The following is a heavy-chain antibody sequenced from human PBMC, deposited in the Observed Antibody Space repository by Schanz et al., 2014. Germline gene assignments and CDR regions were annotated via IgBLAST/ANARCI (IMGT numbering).Heavy chain of an antibody. D-gene: IGHD3-16*01. Sequence: QAQLVESGGGVVQPGRSLRLSCAASGFAFRSYAMHWVRQAPGKGLEWVSLIYKSGSAFYADSVKGRFTISRDNSRKTLYLQMNSLRADDTAVYYCAKDLYNYGIFDSWGQGTLVTVSS. CDR3: AKDLYNYGIFDS. CDR2: IYKSGSA. J-gene: IGHJ5*01. V-gene: IGHV3-NL1*01. CDR1: GFAFRSYA.